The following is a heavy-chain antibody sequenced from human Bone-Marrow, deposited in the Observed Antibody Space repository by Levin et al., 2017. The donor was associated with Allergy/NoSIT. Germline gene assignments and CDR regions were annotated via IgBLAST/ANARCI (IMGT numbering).Heavy chain of an antibody. CDR2: IKTKADGGTA. CDR1: GFTFTNTW. V-gene: IGHV3-15*01. Sequence: GGSLRLSCAASGFTFTNTWMSWVRQAPGRGLEWVATIKTKADGGTADYAAPVKGRFTISRDDSKTTVHLQMNSLKTEDTALYYCAAQQEWFHDWGQGALVTVSS. CDR3: AAQQEWFHD. J-gene: IGHJ4*02. D-gene: IGHD3-3*01.